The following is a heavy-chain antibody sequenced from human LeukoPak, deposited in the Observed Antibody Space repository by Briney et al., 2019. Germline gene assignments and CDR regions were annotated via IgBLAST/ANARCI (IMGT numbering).Heavy chain of an antibody. CDR3: TTVSSSWYSWYFDL. J-gene: IGHJ2*01. D-gene: IGHD6-13*01. V-gene: IGHV3-15*01. CDR1: GFTFSNAW. CDR2: IKSKTDGGTT. Sequence: GGSLRLSCAASGFTFSNAWMSWVRQAPGKGLEWVGRIKSKTDGGTTDYAAPVKGRFTISRDDSKTTLYLQMNSLKTEDTAVYYCTTVSSSWYSWYFDLWGRGTLVTVSS.